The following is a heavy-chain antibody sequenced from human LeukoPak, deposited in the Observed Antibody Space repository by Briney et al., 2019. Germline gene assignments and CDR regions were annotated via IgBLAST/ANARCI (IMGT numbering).Heavy chain of an antibody. CDR3: ARDKQLDWAHYYYYYMDV. V-gene: IGHV4-39*07. J-gene: IGHJ6*03. Sequence: PSETLSLTCTVSGGSISSSSYYWGWIRQPPGKGLEWIGSIYYRGSTYYNPSLKSRVTISVDTSKNQFSLKLSSVTAADTAVYYCARDKQLDWAHYYYYYMDVWGKGTTVTVSS. CDR1: GGSISSSSYY. D-gene: IGHD1-1*01. CDR2: IYYRGST.